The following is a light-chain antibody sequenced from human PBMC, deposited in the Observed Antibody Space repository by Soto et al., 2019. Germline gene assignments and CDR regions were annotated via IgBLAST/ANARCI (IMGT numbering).Light chain of an antibody. Sequence: DIQMTQSPSTLSASVGGRVTITCRASQSISSWLAWYQQKPGKAPKLLIYDASSLESGVPSRFSGSGSGTEFTLTISSLQPDDFATYYCQQYNSYSFTFGPGTKVD. CDR1: QSISSW. CDR2: DAS. J-gene: IGKJ3*01. CDR3: QQYNSYSFT. V-gene: IGKV1-5*01.